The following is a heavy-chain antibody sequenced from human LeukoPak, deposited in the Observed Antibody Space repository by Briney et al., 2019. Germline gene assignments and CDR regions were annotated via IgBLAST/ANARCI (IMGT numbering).Heavy chain of an antibody. CDR1: GGSISSYY. D-gene: IGHD3-22*01. V-gene: IGHV4-4*07. Sequence: SETLSLTCTVSGGSISSYYWSWIRQPAGKGLEFIGRVYSSGSTNYNPSLKSRVTMSIDTSKNQFSLKLSSVTAADTAVYYCARVTGYMIEDYFDYWGQGTLVTVSS. J-gene: IGHJ4*02. CDR2: VYSSGST. CDR3: ARVTGYMIEDYFDY.